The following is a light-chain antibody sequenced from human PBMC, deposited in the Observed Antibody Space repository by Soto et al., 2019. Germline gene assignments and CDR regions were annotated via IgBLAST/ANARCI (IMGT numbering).Light chain of an antibody. CDR3: QQYKSFWT. V-gene: IGKV1-5*03. Sequence: DIQMTQSPSTLSASVGDRVTITCRASESISSWLAWYQQKAAKAPKLLIYGASRLESGVPSRFSGSGSGTEITLTISSLQPDDFATYYCQQYKSFWTFGQGTKVEVK. CDR2: GAS. J-gene: IGKJ1*01. CDR1: ESISSW.